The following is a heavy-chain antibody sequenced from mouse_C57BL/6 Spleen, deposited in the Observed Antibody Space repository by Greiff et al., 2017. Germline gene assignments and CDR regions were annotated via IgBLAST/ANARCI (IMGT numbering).Heavy chain of an antibody. CDR3: ARSLIYYDYDKDYAMDY. CDR1: GYSITSGYY. CDR2: ISYDGSN. V-gene: IGHV3-6*01. D-gene: IGHD2-4*01. Sequence: EVQLQESGPGLVKPSQSLSLTCSVTGYSITSGYYWNWIRQFPGNKLEWMGYISYDGSNNYNPSLKNRISITLDTSKNQFFLKLNSVTTEDTATYYCARSLIYYDYDKDYAMDYWGQGTSVTVSS. J-gene: IGHJ4*01.